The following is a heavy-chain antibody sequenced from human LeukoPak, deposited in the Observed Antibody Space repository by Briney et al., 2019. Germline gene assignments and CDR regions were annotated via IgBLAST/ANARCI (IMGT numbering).Heavy chain of an antibody. Sequence: GGSLRLSCEASGFTFDDYAMHWVRQVPGKGLEWVSGITWNSGSIDYADSVKGRFTISRDNAKNSLYLQMNSLRAEDTALYYCAKDMYSSSWNFFDYWGRETLVTVSS. J-gene: IGHJ4*02. V-gene: IGHV3-9*01. CDR1: GFTFDDYA. CDR2: ITWNSGSI. D-gene: IGHD6-13*01. CDR3: AKDMYSSSWNFFDY.